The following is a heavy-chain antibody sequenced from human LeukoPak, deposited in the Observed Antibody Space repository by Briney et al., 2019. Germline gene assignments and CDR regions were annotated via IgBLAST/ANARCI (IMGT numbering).Heavy chain of an antibody. CDR1: GVSISSSSYY. D-gene: IGHD3-10*01. V-gene: IGHV4-39*01. Sequence: SETLSLTCTVSGVSISSSSYYWGWIRQPPGKGLEWIVSIYYSGSTYYNPSLKSRVTISVDTSKNQFSLKLSSVTAADTAVYYCASTGYGSGSYYGMDVWGQGTTVTVSS. CDR2: IYYSGST. J-gene: IGHJ6*02. CDR3: ASTGYGSGSYYGMDV.